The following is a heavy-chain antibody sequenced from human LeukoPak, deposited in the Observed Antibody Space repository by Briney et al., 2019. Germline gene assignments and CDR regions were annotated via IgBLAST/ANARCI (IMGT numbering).Heavy chain of an antibody. Sequence: PGGSLRLSCAASGFPFSSYSMNWVRQAPGKGLEWVSSISSSSGYIYYADSVEGRFAVSRDNAKNSLFLQMDSLRAEDTAVYYCARGRSRSGSTSEAHFDSWGQGTLVTVSS. CDR1: GFPFSSYS. J-gene: IGHJ4*02. D-gene: IGHD2-2*01. CDR2: ISSSSGYI. V-gene: IGHV3-21*01. CDR3: ARGRSRSGSTSEAHFDS.